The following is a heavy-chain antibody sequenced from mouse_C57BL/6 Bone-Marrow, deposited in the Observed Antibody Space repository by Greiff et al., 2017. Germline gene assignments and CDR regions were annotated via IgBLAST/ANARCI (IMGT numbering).Heavy chain of an antibody. CDR2: IDPSDSYT. CDR3: ARWGYPWFAY. J-gene: IGHJ3*01. CDR1: GYTFTSYW. V-gene: IGHV1-50*01. Sequence: VQLQQPGAELVKPGASVKLSCKASGYTFTSYWMQWVKQRPGQGLEWIGEIDPSDSYTNYNQKFTGKATLTVDTSSSTAYMQLSSLTSEDSAVYYCARWGYPWFAYWGQGTLVTVSA.